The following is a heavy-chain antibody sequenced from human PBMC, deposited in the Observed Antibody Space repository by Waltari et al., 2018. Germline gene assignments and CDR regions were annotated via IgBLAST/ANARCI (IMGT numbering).Heavy chain of an antibody. Sequence: EVQLVESGGGLAQPGGSLRLSCVASGFIYTNNWMSWVRHTPGKGLEWVANIKQDGSEASYLDSVKGRFTISRDNAKNSLHLQMNNLRVEDTALYYCARGRWLQIDWGQGTLVTVSS. D-gene: IGHD5-12*01. CDR2: IKQDGSEA. CDR3: ARGRWLQID. J-gene: IGHJ4*02. CDR1: GFIYTNNW. V-gene: IGHV3-7*01.